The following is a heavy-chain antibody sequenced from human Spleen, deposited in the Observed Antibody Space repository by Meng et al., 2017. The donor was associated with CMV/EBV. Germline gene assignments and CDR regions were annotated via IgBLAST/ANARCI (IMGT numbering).Heavy chain of an antibody. CDR2: INSDGSKT. D-gene: IGHD5-24*01. CDR3: AKDKLGRWLQYRVPCGFDY. J-gene: IGHJ4*02. V-gene: IGHV3-74*01. CDR1: GFTLSSYG. Sequence: VQLVESGGGLVQPGGSLRLSCAASGFTLSSYGMHWVRHARGKGLVWVSRINSDGSKTSYADYVKGRFTISRENAKNTLYLQMNSLRAEDTAVYYCAKDKLGRWLQYRVPCGFDYWGQGTLVTVSS.